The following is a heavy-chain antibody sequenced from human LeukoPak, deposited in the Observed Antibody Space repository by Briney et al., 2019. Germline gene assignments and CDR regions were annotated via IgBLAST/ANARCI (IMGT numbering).Heavy chain of an antibody. CDR3: ARGGTTVTARDYFDY. V-gene: IGHV3-7*01. CDR1: GFTFSSYW. J-gene: IGHJ4*02. CDR2: IKQDGSEQ. Sequence: GGSLRLSCAASGFTFSSYWMSWVRQAPGKGLEWVANIKQDGSEQYYVDSVKGRFTISRDNAKNSLYLQMISLRAEDAAVYYYARGGTTVTARDYFDYWGQGTLVTVSS. D-gene: IGHD4-11*01.